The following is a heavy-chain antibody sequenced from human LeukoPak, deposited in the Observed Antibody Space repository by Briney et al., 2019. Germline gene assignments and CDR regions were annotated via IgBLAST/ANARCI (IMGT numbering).Heavy chain of an antibody. CDR3: ARAVAVAANFDY. CDR1: GGSISSYY. V-gene: IGHV4-59*01. D-gene: IGHD6-19*01. J-gene: IGHJ4*02. CDR2: ISDSGST. Sequence: PSETLSLTCTVSGGSISSYYWSWIRQPPGKGLEWIGYISDSGSTNYNPSLKSRVTISVDTSKNQFSLKLSSVTAADTAVFYCARAVAVAANFDYWGQGTLVTVSS.